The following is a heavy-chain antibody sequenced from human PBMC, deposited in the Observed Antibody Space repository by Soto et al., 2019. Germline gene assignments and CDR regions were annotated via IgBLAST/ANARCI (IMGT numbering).Heavy chain of an antibody. D-gene: IGHD1-7*01. V-gene: IGHV4-4*07. CDR3: ARESGENWTYEAQ. CDR1: GSYVIDFS. J-gene: IGHJ1*01. CDR2: ITVNVIT. Sequence: QVQQLESGPGLVKTRDTVSVTCTVSGSYVIDFSWSWIRQPAGPGLEWIGRITVNVITQYTPSFRRGGTMSMDTSRHPFSVNLQSATAADTALYYCARESGENWTYEAQWGQGTLVTVSS.